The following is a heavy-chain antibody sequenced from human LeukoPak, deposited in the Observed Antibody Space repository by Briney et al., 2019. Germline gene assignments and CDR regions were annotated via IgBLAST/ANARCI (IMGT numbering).Heavy chain of an antibody. Sequence: PSETLSLTCTVSGGSISSGGYFWSWIRQPPGRGLEWLGYIYHSGSTYYNPSLKSRVSISVDRSKNQFSLRLSSVTAADTAVYHCARDSSGHAVDYWGQGTLVTVSS. V-gene: IGHV4-30-2*01. CDR3: ARDSSGHAVDY. CDR1: GGSISSGGYF. D-gene: IGHD6-19*01. J-gene: IGHJ4*02. CDR2: IYHSGST.